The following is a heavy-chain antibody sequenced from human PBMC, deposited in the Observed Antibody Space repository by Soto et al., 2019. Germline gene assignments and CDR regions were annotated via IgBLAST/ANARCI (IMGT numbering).Heavy chain of an antibody. CDR1: GLTFSSYA. Sequence: GGSLRLSCAASGLTFSSYAMNWVHQAPGKGLEWVAVISYDGSNKYYADSVKGRFTISRDNAKNTLYLQMNSLRAEDTAVYYCARAHHDSSGYYPYWGQGTLVTVFS. V-gene: IGHV3-30*04. CDR3: ARAHHDSSGYYPY. CDR2: ISYDGSNK. J-gene: IGHJ4*02. D-gene: IGHD3-22*01.